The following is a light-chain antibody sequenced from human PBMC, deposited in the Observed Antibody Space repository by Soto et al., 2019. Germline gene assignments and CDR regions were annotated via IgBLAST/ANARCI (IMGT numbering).Light chain of an antibody. CDR2: GAS. Sequence: EIVLTQSPGTLSLSPRERATLSCRASQSVSSSFLAWYQQKPGQAPRLLIYGASSRATGIPDRFSGSGSGTDFTLTISRLEPEDFAVYSCQLYDSSPRTFGPWTKVDIK. V-gene: IGKV3-20*01. CDR3: QLYDSSPRT. CDR1: QSVSSSF. J-gene: IGKJ3*01.